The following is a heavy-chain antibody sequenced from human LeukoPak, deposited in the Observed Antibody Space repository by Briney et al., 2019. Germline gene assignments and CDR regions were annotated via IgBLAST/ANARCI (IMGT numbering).Heavy chain of an antibody. J-gene: IGHJ4*02. V-gene: IGHV1-46*01. D-gene: IGHD3-22*01. CDR2: INPSGGST. CDR1: GYTFTSYY. CDR3: ARGPYYDSSGYRSDEIDY. Sequence: ASVKVSCKASGYTFTSYYMHWVRQAPGQGLEWMGIINPSGGSTSYAQKFQGRVTITADESTSTAYMELSSLRSEDTAVYYCARGPYYDSSGYRSDEIDYWGQGTLVTVSS.